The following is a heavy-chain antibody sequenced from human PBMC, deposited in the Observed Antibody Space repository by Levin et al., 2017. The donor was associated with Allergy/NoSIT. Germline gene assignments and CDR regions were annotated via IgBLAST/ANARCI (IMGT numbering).Heavy chain of an antibody. CDR2: IKSKSDGGTT. V-gene: IGHV3-15*07. J-gene: IGHJ4*02. Sequence: LSLTCAASGFTFNDAWMNWVLQAPGKGLEWVGRIKSKSDGGTTDYAAPVKGRFTISRDDSINTLYLQVNSLKTEDTAVYYCTRDPGRHCIGSTTCSHWGQGTLVTVSS. CDR3: TRDPGRHCIGSTTCSH. CDR1: GFTFNDAW. D-gene: IGHD2-15*01.